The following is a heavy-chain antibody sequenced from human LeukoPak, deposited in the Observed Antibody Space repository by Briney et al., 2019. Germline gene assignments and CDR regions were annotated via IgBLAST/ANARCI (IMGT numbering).Heavy chain of an antibody. V-gene: IGHV4-39*07. J-gene: IGHJ4*02. CDR2: IYYSGNT. CDR1: GGSITTTTYY. Sequence: PSETLSLTCTVSGGSITTTTYYWGWIRQPPGKGLEWIGSIYYSGNTYYNPSLKSRVTISLDTSKNQFSLKLSSITAAGTAVYYCARDAKYYYGSRTYFFFEYWGQGTLLTVSS. D-gene: IGHD3-10*01. CDR3: ARDAKYYYGSRTYFFFEY.